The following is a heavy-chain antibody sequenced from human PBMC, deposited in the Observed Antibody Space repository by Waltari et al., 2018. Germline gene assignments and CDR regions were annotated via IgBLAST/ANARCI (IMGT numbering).Heavy chain of an antibody. V-gene: IGHV4-38-2*01. CDR3: ATLYCSGGSCPAPLRDFYDYMDV. J-gene: IGHJ6*03. Sequence: QVQLQESGPGLVKPSETLSLTCAVSGYSISSGYYWGWIRQPPGKGLEWIGIIYHSGSAYYNPSLKSRVTTSLDMSKNRCSLKLSSVTAADTAVYYCATLYCSGGSCPAPLRDFYDYMDVWGIGTTVTVSS. CDR2: IYHSGSA. CDR1: GYSISSGYY. D-gene: IGHD2-15*01.